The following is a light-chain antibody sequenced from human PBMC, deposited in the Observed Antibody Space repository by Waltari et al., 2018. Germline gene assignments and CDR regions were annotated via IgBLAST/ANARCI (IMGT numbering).Light chain of an antibody. CDR2: GKN. CDR1: RLRSYY. CDR3: NSRDSSGNHLV. J-gene: IGLJ2*01. V-gene: IGLV3-19*01. Sequence: SSELTQDPAVSVALGQPVRITCQGDRLRSYYPSWYQQKPGQAPVLVIYGKNNRPSGIPDRFSGSSSGDTASLTISGAQAEDEADYYCNSRDSSGNHLVFGGGTKLTVL.